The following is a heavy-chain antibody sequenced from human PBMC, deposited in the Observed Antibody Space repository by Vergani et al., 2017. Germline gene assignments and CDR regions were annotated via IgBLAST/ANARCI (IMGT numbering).Heavy chain of an antibody. CDR2: IYVRGIT. V-gene: IGHV4-61*02. CDR1: GASINNDFYY. D-gene: IGHD4-23*01. CDR3: ARDNKQLRPRAFDR. Sequence: QVQLQESGPGLVKPSQTLSLTCTVSGASINNDFYYWHWIRQPAGKGLEWIGRIYVRGITDYNSSLQSRVSMSVDTAKNQFSLTLTSVTAADTAVYYCARDNKQLRPRAFDRWGQGTMVTVSS. J-gene: IGHJ3*01.